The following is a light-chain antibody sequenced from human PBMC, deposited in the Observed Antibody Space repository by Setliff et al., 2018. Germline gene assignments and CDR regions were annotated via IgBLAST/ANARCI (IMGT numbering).Light chain of an antibody. CDR2: NVS. CDR1: SSDIGAYTY. V-gene: IGLV2-14*03. J-gene: IGLJ2*01. CDR3: SSYTTSSLRV. Sequence: ALTQPASMSGSPGQSITISCTGTSSDIGAYTYVSWYQQHPGKAPKLLISNVSNRPSGVSHRFSGSKSGNTASLTISWLQAEDEADYYCSSYTTSSLRVFGGGTKVTVL.